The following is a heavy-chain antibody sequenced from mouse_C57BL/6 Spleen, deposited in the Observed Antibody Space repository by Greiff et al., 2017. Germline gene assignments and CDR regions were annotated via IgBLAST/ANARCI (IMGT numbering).Heavy chain of an antibody. CDR3: ASYGYDGFAY. Sequence: VQLQQSGAELARPGSSVKLSCKASGYTFTSYGISWVKQRTGQGLEWIGEIYPRSGNTYYNEKFKGKATLTADKSSSTAYMELRSLTSEDSAVYFCASYGYDGFAYWGQGTLVTVSA. CDR1: GYTFTSYG. V-gene: IGHV1-81*01. J-gene: IGHJ3*01. CDR2: IYPRSGNT. D-gene: IGHD2-2*01.